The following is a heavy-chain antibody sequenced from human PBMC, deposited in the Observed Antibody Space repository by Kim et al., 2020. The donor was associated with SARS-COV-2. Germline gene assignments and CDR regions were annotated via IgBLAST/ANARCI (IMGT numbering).Heavy chain of an antibody. J-gene: IGHJ4*02. CDR1: GGSISSSSYF. Sequence: SETLSLTCIVSGGSISSSSYFWGWVRQPPGKTLEWIGSILHNGDTFYLPSLKSRVSISVDTSKNQYSLRLSSVTAADTAVYYCATDNGNHRVAYWGRGTLVTVSA. CDR3: ATDNGNHRVAY. V-gene: IGHV4-39*01. CDR2: ILHNGDT. D-gene: IGHD1-26*01.